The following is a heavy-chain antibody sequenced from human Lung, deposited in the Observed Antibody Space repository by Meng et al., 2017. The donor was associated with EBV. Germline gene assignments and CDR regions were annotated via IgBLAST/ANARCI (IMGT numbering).Heavy chain of an antibody. V-gene: IGHV3-74*01. Sequence: EVQLVEAGGALVRPGGSLKLSGEGSGYTFSRYWMHWVRQVPGKGLLWVSRINEHGSITTYADSVKGRFTISRDNAKNTMYLQMNSLRDEDTGVYFCSRDLVGSADSWGQGTLVTVSS. CDR1: GYTFSRYW. CDR2: INEHGSIT. CDR3: SRDLVGSADS. J-gene: IGHJ4*02. D-gene: IGHD3-16*01.